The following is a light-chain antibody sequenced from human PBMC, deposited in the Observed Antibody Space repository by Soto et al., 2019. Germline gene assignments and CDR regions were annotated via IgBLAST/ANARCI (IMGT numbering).Light chain of an antibody. CDR1: QSVSSN. CDR2: GAS. V-gene: IGKV3-15*01. J-gene: IGKJ1*01. CDR3: QQYNNWPPWP. Sequence: EIVMTQSPATLSVSPGERATLSCRASQSVSSNLAWYQQKPGQAPRLLIYGASTRATGIPAGFSGSGSGTEFTLTISSLQSEDFAVYYCQQYNNWPPWPFGQGKKVEIK.